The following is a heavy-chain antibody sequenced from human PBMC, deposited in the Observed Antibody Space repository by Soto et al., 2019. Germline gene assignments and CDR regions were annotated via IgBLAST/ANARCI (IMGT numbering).Heavy chain of an antibody. CDR3: TRVLQYSSSWFGNAFWFDP. Sequence: GGSLRLSCTASGFTFGDYAMSWFRQAPGKGLEWVGFIRSKAYGGTTEYAASVKGRFTISRDDSKSIAYLQMNSLKTEDTAVYYCTRVLQYSSSWFGNAFWFDPWGQGTLVTVS. J-gene: IGHJ5*02. CDR1: GFTFGDYA. CDR2: IRSKAYGGTT. V-gene: IGHV3-49*03. D-gene: IGHD6-13*01.